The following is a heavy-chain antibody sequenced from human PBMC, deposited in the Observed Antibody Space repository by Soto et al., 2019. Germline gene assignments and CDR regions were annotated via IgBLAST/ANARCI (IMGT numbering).Heavy chain of an antibody. CDR1: GGSISSGDYY. Sequence: SETLSLTCTVSGGSISSGDYYWSWIRQPPGKGLEWIGYIYYSGSTYYNPSLKSRVTISVDTSKNQFSLKLSSVTAADTAVYYCARVLSQELYYYYYYGMDVWGQGTTVTVSS. V-gene: IGHV4-30-4*01. J-gene: IGHJ6*02. D-gene: IGHD3-10*01. CDR3: ARVLSQELYYYYYYGMDV. CDR2: IYYSGST.